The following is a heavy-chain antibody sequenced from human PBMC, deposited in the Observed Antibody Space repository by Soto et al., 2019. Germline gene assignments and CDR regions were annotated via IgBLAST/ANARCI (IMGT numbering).Heavy chain of an antibody. CDR1: GYTLTELS. CDR2: FDPEDGET. D-gene: IGHD3-3*01. J-gene: IGHJ5*02. CDR3: ATGPRLLRFLEWLYL. Sequence: ASVKVSCKVSGYTLTELSMHWVRQAPGKGLEWMGGFDPEDGETIYAQKFQGRVTMTEDTSTDTAYMELSSLRSEDTAVYYCATGPRLLRFLEWLYLWGQGTLVTVYS. V-gene: IGHV1-24*01.